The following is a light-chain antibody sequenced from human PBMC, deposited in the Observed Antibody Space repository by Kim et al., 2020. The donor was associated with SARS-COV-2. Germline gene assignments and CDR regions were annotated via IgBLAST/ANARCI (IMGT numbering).Light chain of an antibody. CDR1: NIGGKN. V-gene: IGLV3-21*04. CDR2: YDI. CDR3: QVWDSSSDQWV. Sequence: APGKTAMITCGGTNIGGKNVQWYQRKPGQAPVVVICYDIERPSRIPERFSGSNAGNTATLTISGVEAGDEADYYCQVWDSSSDQWVFGGGTQLTVL. J-gene: IGLJ3*02.